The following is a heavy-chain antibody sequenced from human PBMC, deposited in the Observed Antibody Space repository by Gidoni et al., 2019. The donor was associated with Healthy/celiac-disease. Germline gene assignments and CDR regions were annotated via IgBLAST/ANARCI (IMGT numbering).Heavy chain of an antibody. V-gene: IGHV3-23*01. Sequence: EVQLLESGGGLVQPGGSLSLSCAASGFTFSSYAMSWVRQAPGKGLEWVSAISGSGGSTYYADSVKGRFTISRDNSKNTLYLQMNSLRAEDTAVYYCAKGSGSYFGADDYWGQGTLVTVSS. CDR2: ISGSGGST. CDR1: GFTFSSYA. D-gene: IGHD1-26*01. CDR3: AKGSGSYFGADDY. J-gene: IGHJ4*02.